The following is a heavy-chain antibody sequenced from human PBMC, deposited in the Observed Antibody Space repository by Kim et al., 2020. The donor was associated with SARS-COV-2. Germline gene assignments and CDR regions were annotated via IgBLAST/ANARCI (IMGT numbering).Heavy chain of an antibody. CDR3: ARSNSYYYYYGMDV. CDR2: IYYSGST. V-gene: IGHV4-59*01. D-gene: IGHD1-7*01. Sequence: SETLSLTCTVSGGSISSYYWSWIRQPPGKGLEWIGYIYYSGSTNYNPSLKSRVTISVDTSKNQFSLKLSSVTAADTAVYYCARSNSYYYYYGMDVWGQGTTVTVSS. J-gene: IGHJ6*02. CDR1: GGSISSYY.